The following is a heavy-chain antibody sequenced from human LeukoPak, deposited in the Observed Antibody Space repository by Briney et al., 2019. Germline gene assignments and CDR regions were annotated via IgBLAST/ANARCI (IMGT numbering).Heavy chain of an antibody. CDR1: GGSISSYY. CDR3: ARDDYYYDSSGYYSN. D-gene: IGHD3-22*01. CDR2: IYTSGST. Sequence: PSETLSLTCTVSGGSISSYYWSWIRQPAGKGLERIGRIYTSGSTNYNPSLKSRVTMSVDTSKNQFSLKLSSVTAADTAVYYCARDDYYYDSSGYYSNWGQGTLVTVSS. J-gene: IGHJ4*02. V-gene: IGHV4-4*07.